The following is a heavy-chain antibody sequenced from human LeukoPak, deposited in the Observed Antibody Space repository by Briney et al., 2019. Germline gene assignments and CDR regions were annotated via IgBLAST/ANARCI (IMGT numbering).Heavy chain of an antibody. D-gene: IGHD2-15*01. Sequence: SETLSLTCTVSGYSISSGYYWGWIRQPPGKGLEWIGSIYHSGSTYYNPSLKSRVTISVDTSKNQFSLKLSSVTAADTAVYYCAREGPVVAATYNWFDPWGQGTLVTVSS. V-gene: IGHV4-38-2*02. CDR2: IYHSGST. CDR3: AREGPVVAATYNWFDP. CDR1: GYSISSGYY. J-gene: IGHJ5*02.